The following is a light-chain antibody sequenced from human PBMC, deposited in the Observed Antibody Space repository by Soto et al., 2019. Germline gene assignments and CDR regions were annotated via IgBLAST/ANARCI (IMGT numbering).Light chain of an antibody. CDR2: EVS. V-gene: IGLV2-14*03. CDR1: SSDVGGFNY. Sequence: QSVLTQPDSVSGSPGQPITISCTGTSSDVGGFNYVSWYQQHPGKAPKLMIYEVSNRPSGVSNRFSGSKSGNTASLTISGLQAEDEANYFCSSRTTSSTVYVFGTGTKVTVL. CDR3: SSRTTSSTVYV. J-gene: IGLJ1*01.